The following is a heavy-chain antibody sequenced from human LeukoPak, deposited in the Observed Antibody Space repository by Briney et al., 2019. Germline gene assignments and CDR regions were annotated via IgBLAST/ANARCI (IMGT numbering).Heavy chain of an antibody. CDR1: GYTFTGYY. V-gene: IGHV1-2*02. CDR2: INPNSGGT. Sequence: GASVKVSCKASGYTFTGYYMHWVRQAPGQGLEWMGWINPNSGGTNYAQKFQGRVTMTRDTSISTAYMELSRLRSDDTAVYYCARDRVQGGSYYSSGSYSFDYWGQGTLVTVSS. D-gene: IGHD3-10*01. CDR3: ARDRVQGGSYYSSGSYSFDY. J-gene: IGHJ4*02.